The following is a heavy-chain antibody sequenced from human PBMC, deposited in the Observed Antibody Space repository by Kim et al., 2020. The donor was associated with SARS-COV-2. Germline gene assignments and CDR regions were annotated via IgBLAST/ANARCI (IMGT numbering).Heavy chain of an antibody. J-gene: IGHJ4*02. CDR1: GDSVSSNSAA. CDR3: ARECPPIGSGGSCYTGFDY. D-gene: IGHD2-15*01. V-gene: IGHV6-1*01. Sequence: SQTLSLTCAISGDSVSSNSAAWNWIRQSPSRGLEWLGRTYYRSKWYNDYAVSVKSRITINPDTSKNQFSLQLNSVTPEDTAVYYCARECPPIGSGGSCYTGFDYWGQGTLVTVSS. CDR2: TYYRSKWYN.